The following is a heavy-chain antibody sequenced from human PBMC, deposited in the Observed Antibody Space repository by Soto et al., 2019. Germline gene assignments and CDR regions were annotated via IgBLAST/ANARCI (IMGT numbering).Heavy chain of an antibody. CDR1: GYSFTNND. CDR2: MNPGSGDT. CDR3: ARVETIGSLIWFDS. V-gene: IGHV1-8*01. Sequence: VASVKVSCKASGYSFTNNDVRWVRQAPGQGLEWMGWMNPGSGDTEYAQKFQGRVTMTRDISIATAYMELSSLRADDTDRYYCARVETIGSLIWFDSWGQGTLVTVSS. J-gene: IGHJ5*01. D-gene: IGHD3-16*02.